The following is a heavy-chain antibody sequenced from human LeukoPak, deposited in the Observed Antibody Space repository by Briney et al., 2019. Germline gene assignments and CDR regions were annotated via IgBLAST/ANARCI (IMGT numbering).Heavy chain of an antibody. CDR3: TRDLMDYDLSTGLHHYYMDV. J-gene: IGHJ6*02. CDR1: GYTFTSYD. Sequence: APVKVSCKASGYTFTSYDINWVRQATGQGLEWMGWMNPNSGNTGYAQKFQGRVTMTRNTSISTAYMELSSLRVEDTAVYYCTRDLMDYDLSTGLHHYYMDVWGQGTTVTVSS. V-gene: IGHV1-8*01. D-gene: IGHD3-9*01. CDR2: MNPNSGNT.